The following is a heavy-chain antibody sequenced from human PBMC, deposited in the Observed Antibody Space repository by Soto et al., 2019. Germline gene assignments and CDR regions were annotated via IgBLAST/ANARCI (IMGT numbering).Heavy chain of an antibody. D-gene: IGHD3-10*02. CDR3: ARTFPSDVVRFDY. CDR2: ISSSGNT. CDR1: GDSMTLYC. J-gene: IGHJ4*02. Sequence: SETLGLSCTFSGDSMTLYCWSWIGQPPGKGLEWIGFISSSGNTNYNPSLRSRFSISVDTSKNHFSLRLTSVTAADTAIYYCARTFPSDVVRFDYWGQGAMVTVSS. V-gene: IGHV4-59*01.